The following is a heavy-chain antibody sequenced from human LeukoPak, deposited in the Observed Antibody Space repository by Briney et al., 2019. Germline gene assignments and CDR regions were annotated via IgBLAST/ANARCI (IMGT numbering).Heavy chain of an antibody. J-gene: IGHJ4*02. Sequence: KPSETLSLTCAVYGGSFSGYYWSWIRQPPGKGLEWIGEINHSGSTNYNPSLKSRVTISVDTSKNQFSLKLSSVTAADTAVYYCARGSERCTNGVCYRAYYFDYWGQGTLVTVSS. CDR1: GGSFSGYY. V-gene: IGHV4-34*01. D-gene: IGHD2-8*01. CDR2: INHSGST. CDR3: ARGSERCTNGVCYRAYYFDY.